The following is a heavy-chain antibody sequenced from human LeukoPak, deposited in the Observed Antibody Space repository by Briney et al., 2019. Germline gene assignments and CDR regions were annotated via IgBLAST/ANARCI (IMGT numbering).Heavy chain of an antibody. CDR2: IIPVFGSA. CDR1: GGTFSSYA. J-gene: IGHJ4*02. V-gene: IGHV1-69*13. CDR3: ARDFYSGSYRYFDY. D-gene: IGHD1-26*01. Sequence: ASVKVSCKASGGTFSSYAINWVRQAPGQGLEWIAGIIPVFGSANYAQKFQGRVTITADESTSTAYMELSSLRSEDTAVYYCARDFYSGSYRYFDYWGQGTLVTVSS.